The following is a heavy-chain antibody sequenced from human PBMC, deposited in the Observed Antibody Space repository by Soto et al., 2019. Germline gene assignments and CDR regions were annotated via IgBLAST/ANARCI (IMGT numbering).Heavy chain of an antibody. J-gene: IGHJ6*02. CDR2: ISYDGSNT. CDR3: AKGAGDRLSLGMDV. CDR1: GFSISDYG. D-gene: IGHD1-26*01. Sequence: QVQLVEAGGGVVQPGWSLSLSCAASGFSISDYGMEWVRQAPGKGLGWVALISYDGSNTYYADSVKGRFTISRDNSKDTLFLQMTGLRREDTAVYYCAKGAGDRLSLGMDVWGQGTTVTVSS. V-gene: IGHV3-30*18.